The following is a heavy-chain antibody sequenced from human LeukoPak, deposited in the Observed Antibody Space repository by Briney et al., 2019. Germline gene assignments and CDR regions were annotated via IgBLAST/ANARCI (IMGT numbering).Heavy chain of an antibody. J-gene: IGHJ5*02. D-gene: IGHD3-9*01. CDR2: IYTSGST. CDR3: ARLESYYDLLTGFDP. V-gene: IGHV4-4*09. CDR1: GGSISSYY. Sequence: PSETLSLTCTVSGGSISSYYWRWIRQPPGKGLEWIGYIYTSGSTNYNPSLKSRVTISVDTSKNQFSLTLSSVTAADTAVYYCARLESYYDLLTGFDPWGQGTLVTVSS.